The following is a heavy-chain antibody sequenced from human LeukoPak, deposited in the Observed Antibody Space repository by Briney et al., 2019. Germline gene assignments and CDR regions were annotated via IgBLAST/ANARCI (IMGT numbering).Heavy chain of an antibody. V-gene: IGHV5-51*01. CDR3: ARRGSGWYVDY. D-gene: IGHD6-19*01. CDR1: GYTFTSYW. Sequence: GESLKISCKGSGYTFTSYWIGWVRQMPGKGLEWMGIIYPGDSDTRYSPSSQGQVSISVDKSISTAYLQWSSLKASDTAMYYCARRGSGWYVDYWGQGTLVTVSS. J-gene: IGHJ4*02. CDR2: IYPGDSDT.